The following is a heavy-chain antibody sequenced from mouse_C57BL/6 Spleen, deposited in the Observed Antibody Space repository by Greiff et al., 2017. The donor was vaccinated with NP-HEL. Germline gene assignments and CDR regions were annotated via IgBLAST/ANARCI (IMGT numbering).Heavy chain of an antibody. V-gene: IGHV10-1*01. CDR1: GFSFNTYA. J-gene: IGHJ2*01. Sequence: EVQLVESGGGLVQPKGSLKLSCAASGFSFNTYAMNWVRQAPGKGFEWVARIRSKSNNYATYYADSVKDRFTISRDDSESMLYLQMNNLKTEDTAMYYCVRQEIYDYDVYFDYWGQGTTLTVSS. CDR3: VRQEIYDYDVYFDY. CDR2: IRSKSNNYAT. D-gene: IGHD2-4*01.